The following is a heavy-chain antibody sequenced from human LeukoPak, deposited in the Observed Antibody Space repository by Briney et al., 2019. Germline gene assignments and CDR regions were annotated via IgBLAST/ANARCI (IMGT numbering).Heavy chain of an antibody. D-gene: IGHD3-10*01. J-gene: IGHJ4*02. CDR2: MDPNSGAT. CDR1: GYTFTGHY. V-gene: IGHV1-2*02. Sequence: GASVKVSCKASGYTFTGHYMHWVRQAPGQGLEWMGWMDPNSGATNYAQKFQGRVTMTRDTSISTAYMDLSSLTSDDTAVYYCASNRNGSGSYYKIWGQGTLVTVSS. CDR3: ASNRNGSGSYYKI.